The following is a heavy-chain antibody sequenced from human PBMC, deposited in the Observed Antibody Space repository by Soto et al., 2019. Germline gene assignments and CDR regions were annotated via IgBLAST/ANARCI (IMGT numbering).Heavy chain of an antibody. Sequence: SETLSLTCTVSGGSISSYYWSWIRQPPGKGLEWIGYIYYSGSTNYNPSLKSRVTISVDTSKNQFSLKLSSVTAADTAVYYCARGADSGYVFWFDPWGQGTLVTVSS. V-gene: IGHV4-59*01. CDR2: IYYSGST. CDR3: ARGADSGYVFWFDP. J-gene: IGHJ5*02. D-gene: IGHD5-12*01. CDR1: GGSISSYY.